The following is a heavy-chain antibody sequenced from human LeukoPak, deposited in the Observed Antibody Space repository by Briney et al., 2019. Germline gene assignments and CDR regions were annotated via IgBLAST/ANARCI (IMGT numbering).Heavy chain of an antibody. D-gene: IGHD1-7*01. CDR3: AKAGTTGTTYWKVFFDY. CDR2: ISYDGSNK. Sequence: GGSLRLSCAASGFTFSSYGMHWVRQAPGKGLEWVAVISYDGSNKYYADSVKGRFTISRDNSKNTLYLQMNSLRAEDTAVYYCAKAGTTGTTYWKVFFDYWGQGTLVTVSS. CDR1: GFTFSSYG. V-gene: IGHV3-30*18. J-gene: IGHJ4*02.